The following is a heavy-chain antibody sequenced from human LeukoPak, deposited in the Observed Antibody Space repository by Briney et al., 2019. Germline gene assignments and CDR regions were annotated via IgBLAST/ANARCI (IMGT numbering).Heavy chain of an antibody. CDR2: IYYSGST. CDR3: ASTTLAGRDAFDI. J-gene: IGHJ3*02. Sequence: SETLSLTCTVSGGSISSYYWSWIRQPPGKGLEWIGYIYYSGSTNYNPSLKSRVTISVDTSKNQFFLKLSPVTAADTAVYYCASTTLAGRDAFDIWGQGTMVTVSS. CDR1: GGSISSYY. V-gene: IGHV4-59*01. D-gene: IGHD1-1*01.